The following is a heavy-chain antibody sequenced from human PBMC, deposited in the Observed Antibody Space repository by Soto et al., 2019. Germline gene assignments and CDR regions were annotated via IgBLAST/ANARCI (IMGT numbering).Heavy chain of an antibody. D-gene: IGHD4-17*01. CDR3: ASRSPVTPYGY. J-gene: IGHJ4*02. V-gene: IGHV1-18*01. CDR1: GYTFTSYG. Sequence: QVQLVQSGAEVKKPGASVKVSCKASGYTFTSYGISWVRLAPGQGREWMGWISAYNGNTNYAKKLQGRVTMTTDTSTSTAYMQRTSLRSDDTAVYSCASRSPVTPYGYWGQGTLVTVSS. CDR2: ISAYNGNT.